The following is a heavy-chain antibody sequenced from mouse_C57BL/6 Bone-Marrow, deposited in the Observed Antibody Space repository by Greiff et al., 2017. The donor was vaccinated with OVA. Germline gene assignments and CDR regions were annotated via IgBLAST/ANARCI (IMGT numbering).Heavy chain of an antibody. CDR1: GFTFSDYG. D-gene: IGHD4-1*01. CDR3: ARSWAYWYFDV. Sequence: EVMLVESGGGLVKPGGSLKLSCAASGFTFSDYGMHWVRQAPEKGLEWVAYISSGSSTIYYADTVKGRFTISRDNAKNTLFLQMTSLRSEDTAMYYCARSWAYWYFDVWGTGTTVTVSS. CDR2: ISSGSSTI. V-gene: IGHV5-17*01. J-gene: IGHJ1*03.